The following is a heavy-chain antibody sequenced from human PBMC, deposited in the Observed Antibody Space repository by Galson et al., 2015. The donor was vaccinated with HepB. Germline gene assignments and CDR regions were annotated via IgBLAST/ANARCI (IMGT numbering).Heavy chain of an antibody. CDR1: GFRFNSYG. D-gene: IGHD3-9*01. J-gene: IGHJ6*02. Sequence: SLRLSCAGSGFRFNSYGIHWVRQSPGKGLEWISFISYDATNKYYTDSVKGRFSISRDNSKNTVSLQMHGLRPEDTAVYFCVKDGLYLTSEIHSNGFDVWGQGATVTVSS. CDR2: ISYDATNK. V-gene: IGHV3-30*18. CDR3: VKDGLYLTSEIHSNGFDV.